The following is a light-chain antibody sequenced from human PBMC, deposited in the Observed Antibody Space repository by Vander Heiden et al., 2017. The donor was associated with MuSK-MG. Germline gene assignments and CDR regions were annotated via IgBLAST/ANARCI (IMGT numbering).Light chain of an antibody. CDR2: GAS. CDR3: QQSYSNPRT. Sequence: DVPMTRSPSSLSASVGDRVTITCRASRSISNYLNWYQQKPGKAPKLLIYGASNLESGVPSRFSGSNSGTDFTLTITSLQRGDTATYYCQQSYSNPRTFGQGTKVEIK. J-gene: IGKJ1*01. V-gene: IGKV1-39*01. CDR1: RSISNY.